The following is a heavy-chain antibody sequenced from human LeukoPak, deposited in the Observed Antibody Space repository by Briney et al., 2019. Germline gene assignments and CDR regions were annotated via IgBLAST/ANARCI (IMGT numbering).Heavy chain of an antibody. Sequence: PGGSLRLYCAASGFTFSDYYMSWLRQAPGKGLEWVSYISSSGSTKYYADSVKGRFTISRDNAKNSLYLQMNSLRAEDTAVYYCARARGDYYDSSGSLVYWGQGTLVTVSS. V-gene: IGHV3-11*01. CDR1: GFTFSDYY. D-gene: IGHD3-22*01. CDR3: ARARGDYYDSSGSLVY. J-gene: IGHJ4*02. CDR2: ISSSGSTK.